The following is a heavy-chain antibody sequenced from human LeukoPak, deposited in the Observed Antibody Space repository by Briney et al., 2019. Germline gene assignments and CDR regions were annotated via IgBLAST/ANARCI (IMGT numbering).Heavy chain of an antibody. D-gene: IGHD2-2*01. J-gene: IGHJ6*03. CDR3: GRAGPVTKDHFMDV. CDR2: IYLDGSRA. Sequence: LPGGSLRLSCAVSGFTFTNYWMSWARQSPGKGLEWVANIYLDGSRAYYVDSVKGRFTISRDNAKNSLFLQMNSVSAEDTAVYYCGRAGPVTKDHFMDVWGKGTTVTVSS. CDR1: GFTFTNYW. V-gene: IGHV3-7*01.